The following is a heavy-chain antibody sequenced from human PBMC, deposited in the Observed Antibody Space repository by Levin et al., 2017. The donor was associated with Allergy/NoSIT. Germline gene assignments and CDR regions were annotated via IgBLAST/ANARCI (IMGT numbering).Heavy chain of an antibody. V-gene: IGHV3-74*01. CDR2: IITDGSST. Sequence: GESLKISCEVSGFIFSDYYMHWVRQAPGKGLVWVSQIITDGSSTNYADSVKGRFTISRDNAKNILYLDMDRVRAEDTAVYFCVREHSDSSSFDYWGQGTLVTVSS. CDR1: GFIFSDYY. CDR3: VREHSDSSSFDY. D-gene: IGHD3-22*01. J-gene: IGHJ4*02.